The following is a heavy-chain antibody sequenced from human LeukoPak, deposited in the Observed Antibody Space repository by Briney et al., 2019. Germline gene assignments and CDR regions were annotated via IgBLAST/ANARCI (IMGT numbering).Heavy chain of an antibody. Sequence: PGGSLRLPCAASGFTFSSYGMHWVRQAPGKGLERVAVIWYDGSNKYYADSVKGRFTISRDNSKNTLYLQMNSLRAEDTAVYYCARLMTTVTYTASLGVDYWGQGTLVTVSS. CDR3: ARLMTTVTYTASLGVDY. D-gene: IGHD4-17*01. J-gene: IGHJ4*02. V-gene: IGHV3-33*01. CDR2: IWYDGSNK. CDR1: GFTFSSYG.